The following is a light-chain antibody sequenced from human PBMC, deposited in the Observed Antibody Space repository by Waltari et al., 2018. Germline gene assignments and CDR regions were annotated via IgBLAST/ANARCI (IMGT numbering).Light chain of an antibody. Sequence: DIQMTQSPSTLSASVGDRVTITCRASQSVSGYLAWYQQKPVKAPKLLIYKASSLGNGVPSRFSGSGSGTEFTLTISSLQPDDSATYYCQQYNSFSWTFGQGTKVELK. CDR1: QSVSGY. J-gene: IGKJ1*01. CDR2: KAS. CDR3: QQYNSFSWT. V-gene: IGKV1-5*03.